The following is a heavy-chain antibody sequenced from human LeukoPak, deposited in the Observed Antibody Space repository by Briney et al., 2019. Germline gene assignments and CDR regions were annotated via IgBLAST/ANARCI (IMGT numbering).Heavy chain of an antibody. V-gene: IGHV3-21*01. J-gene: IGHJ6*03. Sequence: GGSLRLSCAASGFTFNSYHMNWVRQAPGKGLEWVSSITSSSSYTYYAESVKGRFTISRDNAENSLYLQMNSLRAEDTAVYYCARDPYFGELSPHVYYWYMDVWGKGTTVTISS. CDR2: ITSSSSYT. CDR3: ARDPYFGELSPHVYYWYMDV. CDR1: GFTFNSYH. D-gene: IGHD3-10*01.